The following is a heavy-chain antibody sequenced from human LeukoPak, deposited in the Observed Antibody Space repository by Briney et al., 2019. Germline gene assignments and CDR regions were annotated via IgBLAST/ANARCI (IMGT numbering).Heavy chain of an antibody. Sequence: GGSLRLSCAASGFTFSSYSMNWVRQAPGKGLEWVSSISSSSSYIYYADSVKGRFTISRDDAKNSLYLQMNSLRAEDTAVYYCARASMAYYFDYWGQGTLVTVSS. CDR2: ISSSSSYI. D-gene: IGHD2/OR15-2a*01. V-gene: IGHV3-21*01. CDR1: GFTFSSYS. CDR3: ARASMAYYFDY. J-gene: IGHJ4*02.